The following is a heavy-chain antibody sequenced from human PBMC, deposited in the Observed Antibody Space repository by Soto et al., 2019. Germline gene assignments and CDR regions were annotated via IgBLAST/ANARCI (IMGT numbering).Heavy chain of an antibody. Sequence: SETLSLTCTVSGGSISSYYWSWIRQPPGKGLEWIGYIYYSGSTNYNPSLKSRVTISVDTSKNQFSLRLSSVTAADTAVYYCARHGGTYSSDTDYWGQGTLVTVSS. CDR1: GGSISSYY. V-gene: IGHV4-59*08. CDR2: IYYSGST. J-gene: IGHJ4*02. D-gene: IGHD6-19*01. CDR3: ARHGGTYSSDTDY.